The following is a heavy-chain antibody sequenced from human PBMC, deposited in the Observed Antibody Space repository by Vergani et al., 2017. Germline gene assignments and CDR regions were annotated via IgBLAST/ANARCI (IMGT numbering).Heavy chain of an antibody. V-gene: IGHV3-7*01. CDR2: IKQDGSEK. CDR1: GFTFSSYW. CDR3: ARDDTYYDFWSGYS. Sequence: EVQLVESGGGLVQPGGSLRLSCAASGFTFSSYWMSWVRQAPGKGLEWVANIKQDGSEKYYVDSVKGRFTISRDNAKNSLYLQMNSLRAEDTAVYYCARDDTYYDFWSGYSWGQGTLVTVSS. J-gene: IGHJ4*02. D-gene: IGHD3-3*01.